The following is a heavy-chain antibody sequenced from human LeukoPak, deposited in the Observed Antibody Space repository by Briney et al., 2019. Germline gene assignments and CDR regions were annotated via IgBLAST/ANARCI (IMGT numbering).Heavy chain of an antibody. CDR3: ASEDLAVAGNFYY. V-gene: IGHV4-59*08. CDR1: GGSISSYY. CDR2: IYYSGST. D-gene: IGHD6-19*01. J-gene: IGHJ4*02. Sequence: SETLSLTCTVSGGSISSYYWSWIRQPPGKGLEWIGYIYYSGSTNYNPSLKSRVTISMDRSNNQFSLILMSVTAADTGVYYCASEDLAVAGNFYYWGQGALVTVSS.